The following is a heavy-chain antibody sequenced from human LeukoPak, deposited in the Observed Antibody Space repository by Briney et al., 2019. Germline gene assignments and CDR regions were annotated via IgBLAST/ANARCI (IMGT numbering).Heavy chain of an antibody. CDR1: GFTFSSYA. D-gene: IGHD6-6*01. V-gene: IGHV3-30-3*01. J-gene: IGHJ4*02. Sequence: PGRSLRLSCAASGFTFSSYAMHWVRQAPGKGLEWVAVISYDGSNKYYADSVKGRFTISRDNSKNTLYLQMNSLRAEDTAVYYCAKAEYNSSPYDYWGQGTLVTVSS. CDR3: AKAEYNSSPYDY. CDR2: ISYDGSNK.